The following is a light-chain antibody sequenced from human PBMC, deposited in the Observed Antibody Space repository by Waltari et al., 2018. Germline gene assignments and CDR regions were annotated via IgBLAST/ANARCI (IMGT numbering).Light chain of an antibody. CDR2: KAF. CDR1: QSISSW. Sequence: DIQMTQSTSTLSASVGDRVTITCRASQSISSWLAWYQQKPGKAPKLLIYKAFSLESGVPSRFSGSGSGTEFTLTISSLQPDDFATYYCQQYNSYSRTFGQGTKVEIK. CDR3: QQYNSYSRT. V-gene: IGKV1-5*03. J-gene: IGKJ1*01.